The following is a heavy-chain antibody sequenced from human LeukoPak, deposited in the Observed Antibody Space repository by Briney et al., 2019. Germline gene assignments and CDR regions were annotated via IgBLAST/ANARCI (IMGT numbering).Heavy chain of an antibody. J-gene: IGHJ4*02. CDR2: IYDSGST. V-gene: IGHV4-59*08. CDR3: ARSRFGELLFDF. CDR1: GGSIRGYY. D-gene: IGHD3-10*01. Sequence: SETLSLTCNVSGGSIRGYYWSWIRQPPGKGLEWIGFIYDSGSTNYNPSLKSRVTISVDTSKNQFSLKLSSVTAADTVVYYCARSRFGELLFDFWGQGTLVTVSS.